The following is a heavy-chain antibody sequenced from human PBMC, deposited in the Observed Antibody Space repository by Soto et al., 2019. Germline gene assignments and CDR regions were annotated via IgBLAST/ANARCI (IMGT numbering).Heavy chain of an antibody. CDR3: ARKNCSSNSCHFDY. V-gene: IGHV4-59*01. Sequence: PSETLSLTCTVSGGSISSYYWSWIRQPPGKGLEWIGYIYYSGSTNYNPSLKSRVTISVDTSKNQFSLKLSSVTAADTAVYYCARKNCSSNSCHFDYWGQGTLVTVSS. D-gene: IGHD2-2*01. CDR1: GGSISSYY. CDR2: IYYSGST. J-gene: IGHJ4*02.